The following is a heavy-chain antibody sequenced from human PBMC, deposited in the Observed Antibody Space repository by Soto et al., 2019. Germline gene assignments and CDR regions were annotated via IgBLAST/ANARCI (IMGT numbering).Heavy chain of an antibody. D-gene: IGHD3-9*01. J-gene: IGHJ4*02. V-gene: IGHV6-1*01. CDR2: TYHRSKWYY. Sequence: SQTLSLTCAISGDSVSSNSATWNWIRQSPSRGLEWLGRTYHRSKWYYDYAASVQSRISINPDTSKNQFSLQLKSVTPEDSAVYYCAKVGAGQGRGPGYRDYWGQGTLVTVSS. CDR1: GDSVSSNSAT. CDR3: AKVGAGQGRGPGYRDY.